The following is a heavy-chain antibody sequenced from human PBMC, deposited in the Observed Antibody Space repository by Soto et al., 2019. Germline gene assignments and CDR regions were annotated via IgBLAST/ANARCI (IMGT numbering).Heavy chain of an antibody. J-gene: IGHJ4*02. V-gene: IGHV1-18*01. D-gene: IGHD3-10*01. CDR1: GYTFTNSG. Sequence: GASVKVSCKASGYTFTNSGIIWVRQAPGQGLEWLGWINTDNGNTNYAQHLQGRVTLTTDTSTSTAYMDLRSLRSDDTAVYYCARDRITLVRGVIIKVGLDYWGQGTLVTVSS. CDR3: ARDRITLVRGVIIKVGLDY. CDR2: INTDNGNT.